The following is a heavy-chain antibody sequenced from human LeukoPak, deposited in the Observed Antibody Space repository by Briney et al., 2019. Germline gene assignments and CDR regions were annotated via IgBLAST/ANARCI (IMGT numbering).Heavy chain of an antibody. Sequence: PSETLSLTCTVSGGSISSYYWSWIRQPAGKGLEWIGRIYTSGSTNYNPSLKSRVTMSVDTSKNQFSLKLSSVTAADTAVYYCARSILTGYYNVTRAFDIWGQGTMVTVSS. CDR1: GGSISSYY. J-gene: IGHJ3*02. CDR3: ARSILTGYYNVTRAFDI. D-gene: IGHD3-9*01. CDR2: IYTSGST. V-gene: IGHV4-4*07.